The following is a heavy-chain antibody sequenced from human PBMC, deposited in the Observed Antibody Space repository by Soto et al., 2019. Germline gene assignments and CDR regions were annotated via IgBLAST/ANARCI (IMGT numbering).Heavy chain of an antibody. CDR2: IYYSGNT. J-gene: IGHJ6*02. CDR3: ARDAGYCNSVSCYPYNMDV. D-gene: IGHD2-15*01. Sequence: SSGTLSLTCTVSGESISSGDHYWSWVRQSPGEGLEWIGFIYYSGNTYYNPSLKSRVSMSVDTSNNQFSLKLNSVTAADTAVYYCARDAGYCNSVSCYPYNMDVWGQGTTVTVSS. V-gene: IGHV4-30-4*01. CDR1: GESISSGDHY.